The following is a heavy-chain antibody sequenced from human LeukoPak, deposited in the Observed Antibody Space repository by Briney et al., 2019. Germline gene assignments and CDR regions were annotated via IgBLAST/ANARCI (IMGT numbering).Heavy chain of an antibody. CDR3: AKDEETGYYYDSSGIFDY. D-gene: IGHD3-22*01. CDR1: GFTFSSYV. V-gene: IGHV3-23*01. Sequence: GGSLRLSCAASGFTFSSYVMSWVRQAPGKGLEWVSAISGSGGSTYYADSVKGRFTISRDNSKNTLCLQMNSLRAEDTAVYYCAKDEETGYYYDSSGIFDYWGQGTLVTVSS. CDR2: ISGSGGST. J-gene: IGHJ4*02.